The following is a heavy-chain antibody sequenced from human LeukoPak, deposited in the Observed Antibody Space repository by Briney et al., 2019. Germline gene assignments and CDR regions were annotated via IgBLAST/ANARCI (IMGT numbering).Heavy chain of an antibody. CDR1: GFTFSSYA. CDR2: ISGSGYST. J-gene: IGHJ4*02. V-gene: IGHV3-23*01. CDR3: AKATYSSSWNLYFDY. D-gene: IGHD6-13*01. Sequence: SGGSLRLSCAASGFTFSSYAVSWVRQAPGKGLEWVSSISGSGYSTYYADSVKGRFTISRDNSKNTLYVQMNSLRAEDTAVYYCAKATYSSSWNLYFDYWGQGTLVTVSS.